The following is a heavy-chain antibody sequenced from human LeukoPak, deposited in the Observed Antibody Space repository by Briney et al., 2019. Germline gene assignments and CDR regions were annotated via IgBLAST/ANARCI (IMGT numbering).Heavy chain of an antibody. V-gene: IGHV4-39*01. CDR2: VFYGGSS. Sequence: SETLSLTCSVSGGSINSNSFYWVWIRQPPGKGLEWIGSVFYGGSSFYNPSLKSRVTISADSSKTQFSLKLNSVTAADTAIYYCAGGAAAMADYYYGMDVWGQGTTVTVSS. J-gene: IGHJ6*02. CDR3: AGGAAAMADYYYGMDV. D-gene: IGHD6-13*01. CDR1: GGSINSNSFY.